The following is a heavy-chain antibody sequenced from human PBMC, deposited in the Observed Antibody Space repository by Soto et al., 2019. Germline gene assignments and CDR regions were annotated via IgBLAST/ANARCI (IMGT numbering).Heavy chain of an antibody. J-gene: IGHJ6*02. D-gene: IGHD6-13*01. Sequence: SVKVSCKASGGTFSSYAISWVRQAPGQGLEWMGGIIPIFGTANYAQKFQGRVTITADESTSTAYMEMSSLRSEDTAVYYCAKVVFIGGGIAAALDVWGQGTTVTVSS. CDR2: IIPIFGTA. CDR1: GGTFSSYA. CDR3: AKVVFIGGGIAAALDV. V-gene: IGHV1-69*13.